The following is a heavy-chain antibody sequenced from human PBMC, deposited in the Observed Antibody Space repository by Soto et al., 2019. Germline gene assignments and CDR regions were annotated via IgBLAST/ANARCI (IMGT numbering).Heavy chain of an antibody. Sequence: PSQTLSHTCVVSGDSVSSSSGAWIWIRQSPSRGLEWLGRTYYRSQFYHDYAISVRGRISINPDTTRNQFSLQLNSVTPEDTAVYYCASDLGGGYSRGWYWFDPWGQGPLVTVSS. V-gene: IGHV6-1*01. CDR1: GDSVSSSSGA. CDR3: ASDLGGGYSRGWYWFDP. D-gene: IGHD6-19*01. CDR2: TYYRSQFYH. J-gene: IGHJ5*02.